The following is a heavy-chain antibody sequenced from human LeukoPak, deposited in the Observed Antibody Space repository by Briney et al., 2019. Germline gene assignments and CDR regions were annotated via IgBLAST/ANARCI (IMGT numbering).Heavy chain of an antibody. CDR3: AKGGQQQLVRIAFDY. V-gene: IGHV3-30*18. CDR1: GFTFSSYG. Sequence: PGGSLRLSCAASGFTFSSYGMHWVRQAPGKGLEWVAVISYDGSNEYYADFVKGRFTISRDNSRNTLYLQMNSLGVDDTAIYYCAKGGQQQLVRIAFDYWGQGTLVTVSS. D-gene: IGHD6-13*01. CDR2: ISYDGSNE. J-gene: IGHJ4*02.